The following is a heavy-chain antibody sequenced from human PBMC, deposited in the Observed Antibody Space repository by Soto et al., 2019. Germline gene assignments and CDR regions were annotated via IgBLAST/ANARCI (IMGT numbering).Heavy chain of an antibody. V-gene: IGHV3-7*03. CDR1: GFSFSSYW. J-gene: IGHJ4*02. Sequence: EVQLVESGGGLVQPGGSLRLSCEASGFSFSSYWMNWVRQAPGKGLEWVAIIKKDGSVKYHVDSVKGRFTISRDNAKNSLYLQMHGPRAEDTAVYYCAGGSGWLIDYWGRGTLVTVSS. CDR2: IKKDGSVK. D-gene: IGHD6-19*01. CDR3: AGGSGWLIDY.